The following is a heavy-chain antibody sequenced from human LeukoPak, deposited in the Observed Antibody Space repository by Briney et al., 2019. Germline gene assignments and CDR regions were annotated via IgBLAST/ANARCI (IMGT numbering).Heavy chain of an antibody. CDR1: GFTFSSYS. CDR2: ISSSSSTI. CDR3: ARDQYYYDSSGSLDY. J-gene: IGHJ4*02. Sequence: PGGSLRLSCAASGFTFSSYSMNWVRQAPGKGLEWVSYISSSSSTIYYADSVKGRFTISRDNAKNSLYLQMNSLRAEDTAVYYCARDQYYYDSSGSLDYWGQGTLVTVSS. V-gene: IGHV3-48*04. D-gene: IGHD3-22*01.